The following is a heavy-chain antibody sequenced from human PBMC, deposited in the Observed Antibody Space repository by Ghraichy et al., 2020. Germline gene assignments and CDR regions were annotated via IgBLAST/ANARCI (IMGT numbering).Heavy chain of an antibody. D-gene: IGHD6-19*01. Sequence: SETLSLTCTVSGGSISSSSYYWGWIRQPPGKGLEWIGSIYYSGSTYYNPSLKCRVTISVDTSKNQFSLKLSSVTAADTAVYYCARSIAVAGTDPYFDYWGQGTLVTVSS. J-gene: IGHJ4*02. CDR3: ARSIAVAGTDPYFDY. CDR1: GGSISSSSYY. CDR2: IYYSGST. V-gene: IGHV4-39*01.